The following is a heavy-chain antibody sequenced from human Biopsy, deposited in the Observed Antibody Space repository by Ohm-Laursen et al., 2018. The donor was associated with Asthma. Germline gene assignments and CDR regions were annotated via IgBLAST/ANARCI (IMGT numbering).Heavy chain of an antibody. CDR1: GFNFHNYG. Sequence: SLRLSCAASGFNFHNYGMNWVRRAPGRGLEWVAQILFDGRKINYPDSVKGRFTISRDNSKNMVYLQMNSLRPEDTAVYYCARDGPELPTELDYWGPGTLVTVSS. V-gene: IGHV3-30*03. CDR2: ILFDGRKI. J-gene: IGHJ4*02. D-gene: IGHD1-14*01. CDR3: ARDGPELPTELDY.